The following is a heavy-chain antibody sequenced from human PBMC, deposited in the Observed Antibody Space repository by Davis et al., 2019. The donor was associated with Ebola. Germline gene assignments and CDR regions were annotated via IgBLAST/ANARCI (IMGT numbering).Heavy chain of an antibody. D-gene: IGHD5-24*01. CDR3: ATRDNDAFDI. V-gene: IGHV5-51*01. CDR2: IYPGDSDT. CDR1: GYSFTFYW. Sequence: GESLKISCQGSGYSFTFYWIGWVRQMPGKGLEWMGIIYPGDSDTRYNPSFQGQVTISADESISTAYLQWSSLKASDTAMYYRATRDNDAFDIWGQGTMVTVSS. J-gene: IGHJ3*02.